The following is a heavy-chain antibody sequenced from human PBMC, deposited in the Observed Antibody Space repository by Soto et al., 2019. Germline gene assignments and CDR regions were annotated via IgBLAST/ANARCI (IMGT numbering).Heavy chain of an antibody. Sequence: ASVKVSCKASGYTFTGYYMHWVRQAPGQGLEWMGWINPNSGGTNYAQKFQGWVTMTRDTSISTAYMELSRLRSDDTAVYYCARDQVRETPKNCSGGSCYNYYYGMDVWGQGTTGTVS. CDR1: GYTFTGYY. CDR2: INPNSGGT. J-gene: IGHJ6*02. CDR3: ARDQVRETPKNCSGGSCYNYYYGMDV. D-gene: IGHD2-15*01. V-gene: IGHV1-2*04.